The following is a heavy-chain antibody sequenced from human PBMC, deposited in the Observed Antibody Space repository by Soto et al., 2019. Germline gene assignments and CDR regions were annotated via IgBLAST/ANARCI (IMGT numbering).Heavy chain of an antibody. CDR2: IYYSGSA. CDR3: ARHGVDYGDYASYYYYGMDV. J-gene: IGHJ6*02. D-gene: IGHD4-17*01. V-gene: IGHV4-39*01. Sequence: QVQLQESGPGLVKPSETLSLTCTVSGGSISSSTYYWGWIRQPPGKGLEWIGFIYYSGSAYYNPSLKGRVTISIDTSKNQFSLKLTSVTAADTAVFYCARHGVDYGDYASYYYYGMDVWGRGTTVTVSS. CDR1: GGSISSSTYY.